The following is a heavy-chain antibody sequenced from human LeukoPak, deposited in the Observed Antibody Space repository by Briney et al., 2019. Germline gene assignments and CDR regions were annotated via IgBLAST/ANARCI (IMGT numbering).Heavy chain of an antibody. V-gene: IGHV3-30*04. CDR3: VKVDT. J-gene: IGHJ4*02. D-gene: IGHD5-18*01. Sequence: GGSLRLSCAASGFTFNSYAIHWVRQASGKGLEWVAVISYDGSKKFYAHSVKGRFTISRDNSKNTLYLHMNSLRAEDTAVYYCVKVDTWGQGTLVTVSS. CDR2: ISYDGSKK. CDR1: GFTFNSYA.